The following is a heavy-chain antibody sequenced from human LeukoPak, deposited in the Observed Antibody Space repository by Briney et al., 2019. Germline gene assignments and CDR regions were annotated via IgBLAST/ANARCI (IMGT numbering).Heavy chain of an antibody. J-gene: IGHJ6*03. V-gene: IGHV1-18*01. Sequence: GASVKVSCKASGYTFTSYGISWVRQAPGQGLEWMGWISAYNGNTNYAQKLQGRVTMTTDTSTSTAYMELRSLRSDDTAVYYCAREYSSSLYYYYYMDVWGKGTTVTVYS. D-gene: IGHD6-6*01. CDR3: AREYSSSLYYYYYMDV. CDR2: ISAYNGNT. CDR1: GYTFTSYG.